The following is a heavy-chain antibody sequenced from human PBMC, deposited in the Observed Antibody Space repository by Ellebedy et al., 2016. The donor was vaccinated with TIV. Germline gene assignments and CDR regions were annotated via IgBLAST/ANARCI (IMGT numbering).Heavy chain of an antibody. CDR2: IYPGDSDT. V-gene: IGHV5-51*01. D-gene: IGHD3-10*01. Sequence: GESLKISCQGSGYSFTSYWIDWVRQMPGKGLEWMGIIYPGDSDTRYSPSFQGQVTISADKSIRTAYLQWSSLKASDTAMYYCARRPRGSGSEDWFDPWGQGTLVTVSS. J-gene: IGHJ5*02. CDR1: GYSFTSYW. CDR3: ARRPRGSGSEDWFDP.